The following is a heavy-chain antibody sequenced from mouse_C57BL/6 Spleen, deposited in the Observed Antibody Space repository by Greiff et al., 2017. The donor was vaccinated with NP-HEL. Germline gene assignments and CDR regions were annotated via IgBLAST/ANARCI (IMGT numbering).Heavy chain of an antibody. Sequence: EVQLHQSGAELVRPGASVKLSCTASGFNIKDDYMHWVKQRPEQGLEWIGWIDPENGDTEYASKFQGKATITADTSSNTAYLQLSSLTSEDTAVYYCTTRRYDYDDEDWGQGTTLTVSS. CDR3: TTRRYDYDDED. CDR2: IDPENGDT. D-gene: IGHD2-4*01. V-gene: IGHV14-4*01. J-gene: IGHJ2*01. CDR1: GFNIKDDY.